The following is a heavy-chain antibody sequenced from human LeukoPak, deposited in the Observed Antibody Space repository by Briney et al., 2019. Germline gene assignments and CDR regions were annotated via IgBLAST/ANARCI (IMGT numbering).Heavy chain of an antibody. Sequence: GGSLRLSCAASEFTFSSYAMNWVRQAPGKGLEWVSAISGSGGSTYYADSVKGRFTISRDNSKNTLYLQMNSLRAEDTAVYYCAKPRIDYGNYAFDIWGQGTMVTVSS. V-gene: IGHV3-23*01. D-gene: IGHD4-11*01. CDR1: EFTFSSYA. J-gene: IGHJ3*02. CDR2: ISGSGGST. CDR3: AKPRIDYGNYAFDI.